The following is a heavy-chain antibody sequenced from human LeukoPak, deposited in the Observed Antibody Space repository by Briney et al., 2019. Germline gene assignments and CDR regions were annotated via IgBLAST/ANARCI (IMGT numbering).Heavy chain of an antibody. D-gene: IGHD1-26*01. CDR2: ISGSGGST. J-gene: IGHJ1*01. CDR1: GFTVSSNT. V-gene: IGHV3-23*01. Sequence: GGSLRLSCAASGFTVSSNTVIWVRQAPGKGLEWVSAISGSGGSTYYADSVKGRFTISRDNSKNTLYLQMNSLRAEDTAVYYCARDRSGSYQDWGQGTLVTVSS. CDR3: ARDRSGSYQD.